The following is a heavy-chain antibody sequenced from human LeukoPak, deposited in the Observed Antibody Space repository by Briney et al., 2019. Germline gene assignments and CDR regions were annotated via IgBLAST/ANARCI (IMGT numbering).Heavy chain of an antibody. CDR3: ARVGTWELQRVFEY. D-gene: IGHD1-26*01. CDR1: GFTFTDYW. J-gene: IGHJ4*02. CDR2: IHKAGTES. Sequence: GGSLILSCAASGFTFTDYWMTWVRQVPGKGLERLANIHKAGTESYYVASVKGRFAISRDNAKNSLYLQLSSLRVDDTAVYYCARVGTWELQRVFEYWGQGTLVTVSS. V-gene: IGHV3-7*01.